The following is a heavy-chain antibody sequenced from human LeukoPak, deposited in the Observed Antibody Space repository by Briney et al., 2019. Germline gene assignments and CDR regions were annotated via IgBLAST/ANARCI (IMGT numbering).Heavy chain of an antibody. V-gene: IGHV3-30*01. CDR1: GFTFSSYA. CDR3: AREEGFWVRYYNYYMDV. Sequence: GGSLRLSCAASGFTFSSYAKHWVRQAPGKGLEWVAVISYDGSNKYYADSVKGRFTISRDNSKNTLYLQMNSLRAEDTAVYYCAREEGFWVRYYNYYMDVWGKGTTVTVSS. D-gene: IGHD3-16*01. CDR2: ISYDGSNK. J-gene: IGHJ6*03.